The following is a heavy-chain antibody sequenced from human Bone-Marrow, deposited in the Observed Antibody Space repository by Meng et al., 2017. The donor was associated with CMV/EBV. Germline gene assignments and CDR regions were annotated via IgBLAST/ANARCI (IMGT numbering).Heavy chain of an antibody. V-gene: IGHV4-4*02. CDR2: IYHSGST. CDR1: GGFISSNNW. D-gene: IGHD4-23*01. Sequence: HVQLQESGPGLVKPSGTLSLTCAVSGGFISSNNWWSWVRQPPGKGLGWIREIYHSGSTNYNPSLESRVTISGDKSKNQLSLKLNCVTVADTAVYYCARDLGTVAPGYWGQGTLVTVSS. CDR3: ARDLGTVAPGY. J-gene: IGHJ4*02.